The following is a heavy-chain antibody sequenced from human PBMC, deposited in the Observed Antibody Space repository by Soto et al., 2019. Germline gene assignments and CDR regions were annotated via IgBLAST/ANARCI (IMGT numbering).Heavy chain of an antibody. J-gene: IGHJ2*01. V-gene: IGHV3-30-3*01. CDR3: ARVYGDYWYFDL. CDR2: ISYDGSNK. Sequence: QVQLVESGGGVVQPGRSLRLSCAASGFTFSSYAMHWVRQAPGKGLEWVAVISYDGSNKYYADSVKGRFTISRDNSKNTLYLQMNSLRAEDTAVYYCARVYGDYWYFDLWGRGTLVTVSS. D-gene: IGHD4-17*01. CDR1: GFTFSSYA.